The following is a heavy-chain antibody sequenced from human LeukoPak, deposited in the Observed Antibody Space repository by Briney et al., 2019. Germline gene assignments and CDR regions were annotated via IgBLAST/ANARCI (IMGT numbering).Heavy chain of an antibody. V-gene: IGHV3-23*01. Sequence: GGSLRLSCAASGFTFSSYVMNWVRQAPGKGLEWVTAISGSGGSTYYADSVKGRFTISRDNSKNTLYLQMNSLRAEDTAVYYCAKDLGVRGYSSAFDIWGQGTMVTVSS. CDR2: ISGSGGST. CDR3: AKDLGVRGYSSAFDI. D-gene: IGHD3-10*01. J-gene: IGHJ3*02. CDR1: GFTFSSYV.